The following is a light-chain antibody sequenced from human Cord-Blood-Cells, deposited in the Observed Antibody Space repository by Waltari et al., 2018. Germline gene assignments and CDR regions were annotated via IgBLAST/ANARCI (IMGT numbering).Light chain of an antibody. CDR2: LEGSGSY. V-gene: IGLV4-60*02. J-gene: IGLJ3*02. CDR3: ETWDSNTWV. CDR1: SGHSSYI. Sequence: QPVLTQSSSASASLGSSVKRTCTLSSGHSSYIIAWHQQQPGKAPRYLMKLEGSGSYNKGSGVPDRFSGSSSGADRYLTISNLQFEDEADYYCETWDSNTWVFGGGTKLTVL.